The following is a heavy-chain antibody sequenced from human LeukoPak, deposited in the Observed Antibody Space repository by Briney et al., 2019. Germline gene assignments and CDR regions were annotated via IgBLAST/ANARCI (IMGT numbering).Heavy chain of an antibody. D-gene: IGHD3-10*01. CDR3: ARHDYYGSGGYFNQFDP. CDR2: IYYSGST. J-gene: IGHJ5*02. CDR1: GGSISSSSYY. V-gene: IGHV4-39*01. Sequence: SETLSLTCTVSGGSISSSSYYWGWIRQPPGKGLEWIGSIYYSGSTYYNPSLKSRVTISVDTSKSQFSLKLSSVTAADTAVYYCARHDYYGSGGYFNQFDPWGQGTLVTVSS.